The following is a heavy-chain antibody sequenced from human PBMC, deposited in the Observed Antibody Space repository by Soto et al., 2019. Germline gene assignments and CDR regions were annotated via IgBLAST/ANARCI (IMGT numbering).Heavy chain of an antibody. D-gene: IGHD2-15*01. CDR1: GGTFSSYA. CDR2: IITTFGTA. CDR3: AGEISPVVPGWVDP. Sequence: QVQLVQSGAAVKKPGSSVKVSCKASGGTFSSYAISWVRQAPGQGLEWMGGIITTFGTANYAQKFQGRVTITADESTSTAYLELSSLRPEDTAVYYCAGEISPVVPGWVDPWGQGPLVTVSS. J-gene: IGHJ5*02. V-gene: IGHV1-69*12.